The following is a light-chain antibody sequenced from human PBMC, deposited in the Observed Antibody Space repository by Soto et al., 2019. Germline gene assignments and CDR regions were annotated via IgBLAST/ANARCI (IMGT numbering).Light chain of an antibody. CDR2: GAS. Sequence: EIVLTQSPGTLSLSPGERATLSCRASQSVRSDYLAWYQQKPGQAPRLLIHGASTRATGIPDRFSGSGSGTDFTLTISRLEPEDFAVYYCQQYYSAPRTFGQGTKVEIK. J-gene: IGKJ1*01. V-gene: IGKV3-20*01. CDR1: QSVRSDY. CDR3: QQYYSAPRT.